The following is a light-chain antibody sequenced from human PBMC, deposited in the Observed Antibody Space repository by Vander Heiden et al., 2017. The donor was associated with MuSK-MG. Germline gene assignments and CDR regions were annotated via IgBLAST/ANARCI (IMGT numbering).Light chain of an antibody. Sequence: DSQMTQSPASVSASVGDRVTITCRASQDISSWLAWYQQKPGKAPNLLIYAASSLQSGVPSRFSGSGSGPDFTLSISSLQPEDFATYYCQQANSFPLTFGGGTKV. CDR2: AAS. CDR1: QDISSW. V-gene: IGKV1-12*01. J-gene: IGKJ4*01. CDR3: QQANSFPLT.